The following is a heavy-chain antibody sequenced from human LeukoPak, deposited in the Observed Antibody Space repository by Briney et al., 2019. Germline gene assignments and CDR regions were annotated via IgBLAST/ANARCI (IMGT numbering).Heavy chain of an antibody. CDR2: IYYSGST. CDR1: GGSISSYY. D-gene: IGHD4-17*01. V-gene: IGHV4-59*01. Sequence: SETLSLTCTVSGGSISSYYWSWIRQPPGKGLEWIGYIYYSGSTNYNPSLKSRVTISVDTSKNQFSLKLSSVTAADTAVYYCARAGYDYGAHSYWYFDLWGRGTLVTVSS. J-gene: IGHJ2*01. CDR3: ARAGYDYGAHSYWYFDL.